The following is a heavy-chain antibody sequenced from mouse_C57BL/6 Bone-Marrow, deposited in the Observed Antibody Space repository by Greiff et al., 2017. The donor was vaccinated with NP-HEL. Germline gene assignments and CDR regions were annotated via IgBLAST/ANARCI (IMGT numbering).Heavy chain of an antibody. V-gene: IGHV3-6*01. CDR3: ASGDYYGSSYGAMDY. Sequence: EVQLQESGPGLVKPSQSLSLPCSVTGYSITSGYYWNWIRQFPGNKLEWMGYISYDGSNNYNPSLKNRISITRDTSKNQFFLKLNSVTTEDTATYYCASGDYYGSSYGAMDYWGQGTSVTVSS. D-gene: IGHD1-1*01. CDR1: GYSITSGYY. CDR2: ISYDGSN. J-gene: IGHJ4*01.